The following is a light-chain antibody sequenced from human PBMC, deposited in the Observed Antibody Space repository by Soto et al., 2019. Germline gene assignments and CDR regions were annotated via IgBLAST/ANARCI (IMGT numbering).Light chain of an antibody. CDR1: QSISSW. J-gene: IGKJ1*01. CDR2: GAS. CDR3: QQYNIYPGT. Sequence: DIQMTQSPSTLSASVGDRVTITCRASQSISSWLSWYQQKHGKPPRLLIYGASSVESGVPSTFSGRGSETEFTLTISTLQPDDFATYYCQQYNIYPGTFGQGTKVEIK. V-gene: IGKV1-5*01.